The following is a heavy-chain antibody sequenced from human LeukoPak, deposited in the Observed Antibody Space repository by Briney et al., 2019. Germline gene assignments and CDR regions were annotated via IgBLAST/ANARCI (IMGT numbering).Heavy chain of an antibody. CDR2: IYTSGST. CDR3: ARYNTASPLDY. V-gene: IGHV4-4*07. Sequence: PSETLSLTCTVAGGSISSYYWSWIRQPAGKGLEWIGRIYTSGSTNYNPSLKRRVTMSVDTSKHQFSLKLSSLTAADPAVDYCARYNTASPLDYWGQGTLVTVSS. CDR1: GGSISSYY. J-gene: IGHJ4*02. D-gene: IGHD3-3*01.